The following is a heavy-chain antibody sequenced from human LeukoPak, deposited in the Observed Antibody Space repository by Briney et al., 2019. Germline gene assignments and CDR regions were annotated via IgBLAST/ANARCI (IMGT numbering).Heavy chain of an antibody. Sequence: PSETLSLTCTVSGASISSYYWSWIRQPPGKGLECIEHIHYSGNTDYNPSLKSRATTSIDTSKTQISLKVTSVTAADTAVYYRTSLTRADTGAHGQFDYWGQGILVSVSS. D-gene: IGHD2-8*02. J-gene: IGHJ4*02. CDR3: TSLTRADTGAHGQFDY. CDR1: GASISSYY. V-gene: IGHV4-59*12. CDR2: IHYSGNT.